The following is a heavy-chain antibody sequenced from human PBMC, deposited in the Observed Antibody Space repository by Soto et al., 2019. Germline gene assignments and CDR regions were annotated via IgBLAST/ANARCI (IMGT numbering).Heavy chain of an antibody. CDR3: AKDFWSGYLVY. CDR1: GFTFSSYA. V-gene: IGHV3-23*01. D-gene: IGHD3-3*01. Sequence: GGSLRPSCAASGFTFSSYAMSWVRQAPGKGLEWVSAISGSGGSTYYADSVKGRFTISRDNANNTLYLQMNSLRAEDTAVYYCAKDFWSGYLVYWGQGTLVTVSS. CDR2: ISGSGGST. J-gene: IGHJ4*02.